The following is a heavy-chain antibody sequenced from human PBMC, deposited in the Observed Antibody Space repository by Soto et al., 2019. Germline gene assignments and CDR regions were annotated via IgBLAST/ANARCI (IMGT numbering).Heavy chain of an antibody. CDR1: GFTFSSYA. Sequence: GGSLRLSCAASGFTFSSYAMSWVRQAPGKGLEWVSYIGIGSSTKYYADSVKGRFTISRDNAKNSLYLQMNSLRAEDTAVYYCARDQLYYNDISGRPLNAFDVWGQGTMVTVPS. CDR3: ARDQLYYNDISGRPLNAFDV. V-gene: IGHV3-48*01. D-gene: IGHD3-22*01. CDR2: IGIGSSTK. J-gene: IGHJ3*01.